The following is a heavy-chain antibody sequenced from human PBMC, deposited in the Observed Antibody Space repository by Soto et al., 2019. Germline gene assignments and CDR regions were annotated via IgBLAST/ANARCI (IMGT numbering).Heavy chain of an antibody. CDR1: GYTFTSYG. J-gene: IGHJ4*02. CDR3: ARVKSSGYYGPIRPQFDY. D-gene: IGHD3-22*01. CDR2: ISAYNGNT. Sequence: QVQLVQSGAEVKKPGASVKVSCKASGYTFTSYGISWVRQAPGQGLEWMGWISAYNGNTNYAQKLQGRVTMTTDTATSTAYMELRSLRSDHTAVYYCARVKSSGYYGPIRPQFDYWGQGTLVTVSS. V-gene: IGHV1-18*01.